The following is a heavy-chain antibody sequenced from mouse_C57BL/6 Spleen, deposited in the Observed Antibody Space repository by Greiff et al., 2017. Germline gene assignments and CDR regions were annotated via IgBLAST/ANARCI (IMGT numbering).Heavy chain of an antibody. J-gene: IGHJ3*01. CDR2: INPNNGGT. Sequence: VQLQQSGPELVKPGASVKMSCKASGYTFNDYNMHWVKQSHGKSLEWIGYINPNNGGTSYNQKFKGKATLTVNKSSSTAYMELRSLTSEDSAVYYCAIYGNYGFAYWGQGTLVTVSA. CDR1: GYTFNDYN. CDR3: AIYGNYGFAY. V-gene: IGHV1-22*01. D-gene: IGHD2-1*01.